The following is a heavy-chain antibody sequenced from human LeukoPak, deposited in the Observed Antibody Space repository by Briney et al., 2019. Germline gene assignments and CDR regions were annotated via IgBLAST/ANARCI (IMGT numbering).Heavy chain of an antibody. Sequence: PGGSLRLSCAASGFPFSYYGMHWIRQPPGKGLEWIGYVHYSGSTNYNPSLKSRVTISVDTSKNQFSLKLSSVTTADTAVYYCARVEEGYGSGRRGNFYYYYMDVWGKGTTVTISS. J-gene: IGHJ6*03. CDR3: ARVEEGYGSGRRGNFYYYYMDV. D-gene: IGHD3-10*01. V-gene: IGHV4-59*01. CDR1: GFPFSYYG. CDR2: VHYSGST.